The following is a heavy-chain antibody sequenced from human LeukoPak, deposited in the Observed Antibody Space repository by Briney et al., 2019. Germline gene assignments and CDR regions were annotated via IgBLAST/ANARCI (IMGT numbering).Heavy chain of an antibody. V-gene: IGHV4-59*08. J-gene: IGHJ4*02. Sequence: SETLSLTCTVSGGSISSYYWSWIRQPPGKGLEWIGYIYYSGSTNYNPSLKSRVTISVDTSKNQFSLKLSSVTAADTAVYYCASGIAAAGAYYFDYWGQGTLVTVSS. D-gene: IGHD6-13*01. CDR2: IYYSGST. CDR3: ASGIAAAGAYYFDY. CDR1: GGSISSYY.